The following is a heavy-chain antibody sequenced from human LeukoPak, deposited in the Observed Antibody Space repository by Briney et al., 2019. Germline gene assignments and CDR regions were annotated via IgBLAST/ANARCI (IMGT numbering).Heavy chain of an antibody. Sequence: GGSLRLSCAASGFTFSSYWMSWVRQAPGKGLEWVANIKQDGSEKYYVDSVKGRFTISRDNAKNSLYLQMNSLRAEDTAVYYCARDWGLRSHDAFDIWGQGTMVTVSS. CDR3: ARDWGLRSHDAFDI. CDR1: GFTFSSYW. V-gene: IGHV3-7*01. CDR2: IKQDGSEK. D-gene: IGHD1-26*01. J-gene: IGHJ3*02.